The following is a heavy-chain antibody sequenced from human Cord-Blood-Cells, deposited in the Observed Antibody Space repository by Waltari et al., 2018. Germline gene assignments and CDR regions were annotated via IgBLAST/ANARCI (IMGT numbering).Heavy chain of an antibody. D-gene: IGHD1-26*01. Sequence: QVQLQESGPGLVKPSETLSLTCTVSGGSISSYYWSWIRQPPGNGLEWIGYSYYSGSTDYNPSLKSRVTISVDTSKNQFSLKLSSVTAADTAVYYCARGAVGATQVFDYWGQGTLVTVSS. J-gene: IGHJ4*02. V-gene: IGHV4-59*13. CDR2: SYYSGST. CDR3: ARGAVGATQVFDY. CDR1: GGSISSYY.